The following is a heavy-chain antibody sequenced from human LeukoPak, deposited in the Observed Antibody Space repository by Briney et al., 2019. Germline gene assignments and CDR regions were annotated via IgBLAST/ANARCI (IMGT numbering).Heavy chain of an antibody. CDR1: GYTFTSYD. V-gene: IGHV1-18*01. Sequence: GASVKVSCKASGYTFTSYDFNWLRQAPGQGLEWMGWISAYNGNTNYAQKLQGRVTMTTDTSTSTAYMELRSLRSDDTAVYYCARDYDFWSGYPYWGQGTLVTVSS. CDR3: ARDYDFWSGYPY. CDR2: ISAYNGNT. D-gene: IGHD3-3*01. J-gene: IGHJ4*02.